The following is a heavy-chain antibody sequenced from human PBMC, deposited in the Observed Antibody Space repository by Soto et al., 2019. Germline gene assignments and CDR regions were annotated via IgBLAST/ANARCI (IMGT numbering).Heavy chain of an antibody. Sequence: KASETLSLTCTVSGGSISSDENYWTWIRQTPGKGLEWIGHISYSGSTYYNPSLKGRVNISVDTSKDQFSLRLTSVTAADTAVYYCARNTLGNLWTGYYSDYWGQGALVTVSS. CDR2: ISYSGST. CDR3: ARNTLGNLWTGYYSDY. V-gene: IGHV4-30-4*01. D-gene: IGHD3-3*01. CDR1: GGSISSDENY. J-gene: IGHJ4*02.